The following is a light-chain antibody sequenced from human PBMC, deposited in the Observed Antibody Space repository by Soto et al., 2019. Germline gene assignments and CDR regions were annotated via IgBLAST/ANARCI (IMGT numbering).Light chain of an antibody. CDR1: QSLLHSNGYNY. J-gene: IGKJ1*01. V-gene: IGKV2-28*01. CDR3: MQALQTLWT. CDR2: WGS. Sequence: DIVMTQSPLSLPVTPGEPASISCRSSQSLLHSNGYNYLDWYLQKPGQSPQLLIYWGSNRASGVPDRFSGSGSGTDFTLQISRVEAEDVGVYYCMQALQTLWTFGQGTKGEIK.